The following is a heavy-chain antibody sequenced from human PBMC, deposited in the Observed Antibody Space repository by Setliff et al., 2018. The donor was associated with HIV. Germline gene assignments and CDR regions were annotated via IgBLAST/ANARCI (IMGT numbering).Heavy chain of an antibody. CDR1: GFTFSLYT. J-gene: IGHJ4*02. D-gene: IGHD2-21*01. CDR2: ISSSSSYI. Sequence: GGSLRLSCAASGFTFSLYTMNWVRQAPGKGLEWVSSISSSSSYIYYADSVKGRFTISRDISTNTLSLQMNSLRPEDTAVYFCARGGAGGDYRIDYWGRGTLVTVSS. V-gene: IGHV3-21*06. CDR3: ARGGAGGDYRIDY.